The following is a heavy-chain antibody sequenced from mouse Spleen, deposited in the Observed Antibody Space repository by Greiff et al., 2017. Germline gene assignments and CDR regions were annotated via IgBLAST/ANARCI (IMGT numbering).Heavy chain of an antibody. J-gene: IGHJ3*01. CDR2: IRNKANGYTT. D-gene: IGHD4-1*01. Sequence: EVQLVESGGGLVQPGGSLRLSCATSGFTFTDYYMSWVRQPPGKALEWLGFIRNKANGYTTEYSASVKGRFTISRDNSQSILYLQMNTLRAEDSATYYCARDMLRLGFAYWGQGTLVTVSA. V-gene: IGHV7-3*02. CDR3: ARDMLRLGFAY. CDR1: GFTFTDYY.